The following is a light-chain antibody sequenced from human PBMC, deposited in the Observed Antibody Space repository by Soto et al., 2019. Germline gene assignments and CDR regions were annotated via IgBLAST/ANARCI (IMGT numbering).Light chain of an antibody. CDR2: DAS. Sequence: DIQMTQSPSFVSASVGDRVTITCRASQSIDNWLAWYQQKPGKAPKLLIYDASTLESEVSSGFSGSGSGTEFTLTVSSLRPDDFATYYCQQYDTFPYTFGQGSKLEIK. V-gene: IGKV1-5*01. J-gene: IGKJ2*01. CDR3: QQYDTFPYT. CDR1: QSIDNW.